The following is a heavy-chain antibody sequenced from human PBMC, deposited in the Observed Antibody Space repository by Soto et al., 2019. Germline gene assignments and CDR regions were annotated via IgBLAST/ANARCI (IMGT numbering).Heavy chain of an antibody. Sequence: QVQLVQSGAEVKKPGSSVKVSCKTSGGTFSTYSIVWVRQAPGEGLEGMGGIIPIFGTANYAQKFQDRVTITADKSTNTAFMELSSLKSEDTARYYCASSSGNNYGVGTNYYFDYWGQGTLVTVSS. CDR1: GGTFSTYS. J-gene: IGHJ4*02. D-gene: IGHD1-26*01. CDR2: IIPIFGTA. V-gene: IGHV1-69*06. CDR3: ASSSGNNYGVGTNYYFDY.